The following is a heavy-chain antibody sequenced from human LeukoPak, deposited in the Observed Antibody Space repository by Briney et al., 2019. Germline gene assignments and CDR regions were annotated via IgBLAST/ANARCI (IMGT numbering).Heavy chain of an antibody. CDR3: ARSYDSSGYSQYYYYYYMDV. CDR2: MNPNSGNT. CDR1: GYTFSNYG. Sequence: VASVKVSCKGSGYTFSNYGISWVRQATGQGLEWMGLMNPNSGNTGYAQKFQGRVTITRNTSISTAYMELSSLRSEDTAVYYCARSYDSSGYSQYYYYYYMDVWGKGTTVTVSS. J-gene: IGHJ6*03. D-gene: IGHD3-22*01. V-gene: IGHV1-8*01.